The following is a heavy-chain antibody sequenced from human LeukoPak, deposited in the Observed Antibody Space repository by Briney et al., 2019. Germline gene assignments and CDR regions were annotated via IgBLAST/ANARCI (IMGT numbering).Heavy chain of an antibody. J-gene: IGHJ4*02. Sequence: SETLSLTCTVSGGSISSSSYYWGWIRQPPGKGLEWIGSIYYSGSTYYNPSLKSRVTISVDTSKNQFSLKLSSVTAADTAVYYCAGDGDCSRTSCYTGPLDYWGQGTXVTVXS. V-gene: IGHV4-39*02. CDR3: AGDGDCSRTSCYTGPLDY. D-gene: IGHD2-2*02. CDR2: IYYSGST. CDR1: GGSISSSSYY.